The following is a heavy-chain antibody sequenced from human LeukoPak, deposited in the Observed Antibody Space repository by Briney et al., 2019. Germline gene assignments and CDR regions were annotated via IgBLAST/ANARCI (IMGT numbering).Heavy chain of an antibody. J-gene: IGHJ4*02. V-gene: IGHV4-59*01. D-gene: IGHD1-26*01. Sequence: PSETLSLTCAVYGGSFSGYYWSWIRQPPGKGLEWIGYIYYSGSTNYNPSLKSRVTISVDTSKNQFSLKLSSVTAADTAVYYCARTKWELRHYFDYWGQGTLVTVSS. CDR3: ARTKWELRHYFDY. CDR2: IYYSGST. CDR1: GGSFSGYY.